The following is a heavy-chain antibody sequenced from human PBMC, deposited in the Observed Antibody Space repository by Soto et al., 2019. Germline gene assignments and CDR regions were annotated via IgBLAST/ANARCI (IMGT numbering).Heavy chain of an antibody. CDR1: GAALNSGNYY. CDR2: IYVTGAV. V-gene: IGHV4-31*03. D-gene: IGHD2-21*01. J-gene: IGHJ5*02. CDR3: ARLRIATNNYKWFDP. Sequence: SETLSLTCSVSGAALNSGNYYWRWIRQVPGKGLEWIGHIYVTGAVDYNPSLIDRITISQDTSERQFSLNLRLVTAADTAVYYCARLRIATNNYKWFDPWGQGTLVTVSS.